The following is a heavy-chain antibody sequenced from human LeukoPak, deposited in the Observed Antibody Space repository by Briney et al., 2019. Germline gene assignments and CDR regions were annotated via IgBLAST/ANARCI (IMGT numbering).Heavy chain of an antibody. J-gene: IGHJ5*02. CDR2: ITIGGTNT. CDR3: ATDGAGFDT. CDR1: GFTFNDYY. Sequence: GGSLRLSCAASGFTFNDYYMSWIRQAPGKGLECLSYITIGGTNTHYADSVKGRFTISRDNAKKSLYLEMNNLRAEDTAVYYCATDGAGFDTWGQGVLVTVSS. V-gene: IGHV3-11*04.